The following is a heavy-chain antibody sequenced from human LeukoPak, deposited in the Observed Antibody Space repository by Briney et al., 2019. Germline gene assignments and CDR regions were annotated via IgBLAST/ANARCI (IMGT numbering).Heavy chain of an antibody. CDR3: VRQNQYDFWSGSFDY. Sequence: GGPLRLSCAASGFTFSSYAMHWVRQAPGKGLEWVAVISYDGSNEYYADSVKGRFTISRDNSKNTLYLQMNSLRAEDTAVYYCVRQNQYDFWSGSFDYWGQGTLVTVSS. J-gene: IGHJ4*02. CDR2: ISYDGSNE. CDR1: GFTFSSYA. D-gene: IGHD3-3*01. V-gene: IGHV3-30*04.